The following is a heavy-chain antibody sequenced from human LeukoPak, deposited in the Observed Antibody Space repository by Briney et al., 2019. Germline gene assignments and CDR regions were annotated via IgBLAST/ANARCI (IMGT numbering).Heavy chain of an antibody. CDR2: INPNIGDA. V-gene: IGHV1-2*02. CDR1: GYTFTDYF. J-gene: IGHJ5*01. Sequence: ASVTVSCKASGYTFTDYFIHWVRQPPGQGLEWMGWINPNIGDASYAQKFQDRVTMTRDRSINTAYMELSRLTSDDTAVYYCARMALDGGDSIGFDSWGQGTLVTVSS. CDR3: ARMALDGGDSIGFDS. D-gene: IGHD2-21*02.